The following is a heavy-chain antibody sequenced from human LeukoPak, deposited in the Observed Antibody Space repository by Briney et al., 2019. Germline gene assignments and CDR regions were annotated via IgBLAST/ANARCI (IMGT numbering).Heavy chain of an antibody. D-gene: IGHD3-10*01. J-gene: IGHJ4*02. CDR1: GGTFSSYA. Sequence: GASVKVSCKASGGTFSSYAISWVRQAPGQGLEWMGGIIPIFGTANYAQKFQGRVTITADESTSTAFMELSSLRSEDTAVYYCARVRWFGELFSYFDYWGQGTLVTVSS. CDR2: IIPIFGTA. V-gene: IGHV1-69*13. CDR3: ARVRWFGELFSYFDY.